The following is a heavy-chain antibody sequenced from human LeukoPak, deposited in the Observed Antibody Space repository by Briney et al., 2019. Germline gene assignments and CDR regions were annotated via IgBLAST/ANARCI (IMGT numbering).Heavy chain of an antibody. D-gene: IGHD4-11*01. J-gene: IGHJ4*02. V-gene: IGHV3-33*01. CDR2: IHYDGGNK. Sequence: GGSLSLSCAASGFTFSSYGMHWVRQAPDKGLEWLTVIHYDGGNKYYADSVKGRFTISRDNSKKTVYLQMNSLRADDTAVYYCARDIGDFTNCFEGILDYWGQGTLVIVSS. CDR3: ARDIGDFTNCFEGILDY. CDR1: GFTFSSYG.